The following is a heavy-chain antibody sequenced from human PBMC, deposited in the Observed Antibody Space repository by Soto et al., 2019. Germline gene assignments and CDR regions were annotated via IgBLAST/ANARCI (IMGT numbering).Heavy chain of an antibody. V-gene: IGHV1-46*01. D-gene: IGHD4-17*01. J-gene: IGHJ6*02. Sequence: QVQLVQSGAEVKKPGASVKVSCKASGYTFTSYYMHWVRQAPGQGLEWMGIINPSGGSTSYAQKLQGRVTMTSDTSTSTVYMDLSSLRSEDTAVYYCARALPAVSPHYGMDVWGQGTMVTVSS. CDR2: INPSGGST. CDR3: ARALPAVSPHYGMDV. CDR1: GYTFTSYY.